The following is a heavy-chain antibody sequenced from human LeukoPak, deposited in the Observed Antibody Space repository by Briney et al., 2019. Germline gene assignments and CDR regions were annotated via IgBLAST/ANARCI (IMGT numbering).Heavy chain of an antibody. CDR1: GFTVSSNY. J-gene: IGHJ5*02. CDR2: IYSSGNT. V-gene: IGHV3-53*01. D-gene: IGHD1-26*01. Sequence: GGSLRLSCAASGFTVSSNYMSWVRQAPGKGLEWVSIIYSSGNTYYADSVKGRFTTSRDTSKNTLYLQMNSLRAEDTAFYYCAREVGATRGLDPWGQGTLVTVSS. CDR3: AREVGATRGLDP.